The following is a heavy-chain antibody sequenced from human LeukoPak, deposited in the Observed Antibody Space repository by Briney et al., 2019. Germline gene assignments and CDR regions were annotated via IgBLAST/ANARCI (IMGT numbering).Heavy chain of an antibody. Sequence: PSQTLSLTCTVSGGSISGTYYWSWIRQPPGKGLEWIGYIYYTGTTDSNPSLKSRVTISLDTSKNQFSLNLSSVTAADTAVYYCARRWVYDKRAFDAWGQGTMVTVSS. V-gene: IGHV4-59*08. D-gene: IGHD3-16*01. CDR2: IYYTGTT. J-gene: IGHJ3*01. CDR1: GGSISGTYY. CDR3: ARRWVYDKRAFDA.